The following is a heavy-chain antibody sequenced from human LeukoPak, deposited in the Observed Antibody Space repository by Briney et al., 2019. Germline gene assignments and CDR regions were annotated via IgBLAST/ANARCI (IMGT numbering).Heavy chain of an antibody. D-gene: IGHD3-9*01. CDR2: IKQNGSEK. V-gene: IGHV3-7*01. J-gene: IGHJ4*02. CDR3: ARGGLYDILTGYYKVPTEFDY. Sequence: PGGSLRLSCAASGFTFSSYWMSWVRQAPGKGLEWVANIKQNGSEKYYVDSVKGRFTISRDNAKNSLYLQMNSLRAEDTAVYYCARGGLYDILTGYYKVPTEFDYWGQGTLVTVSS. CDR1: GFTFSSYW.